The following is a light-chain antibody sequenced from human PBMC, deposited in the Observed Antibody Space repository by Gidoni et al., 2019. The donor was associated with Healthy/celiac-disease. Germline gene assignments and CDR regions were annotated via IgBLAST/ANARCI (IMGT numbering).Light chain of an antibody. J-gene: IGLJ3*02. CDR3: GTWDSSLSAWV. Sequence: QSVLTQPPSVSAAPGQKVTLSCSGSSSHIGNNYVSWYQQLPGTAPKLLIYDNNKRPSGIPARFSGSKSGTSATLGITGLQTGDEADYYCGTWDSSLSAWVFGGGTKLTVL. CDR1: SSHIGNNY. V-gene: IGLV1-51*01. CDR2: DNN.